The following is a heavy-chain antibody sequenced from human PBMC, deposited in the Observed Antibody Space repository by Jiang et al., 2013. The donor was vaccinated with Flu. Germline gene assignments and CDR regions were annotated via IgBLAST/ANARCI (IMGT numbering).Heavy chain of an antibody. D-gene: IGHD3-10*01. CDR2: IDTKTGSP. J-gene: IGHJ5*02. CDR3: ARDGHLRGP. Sequence: QSGSELKMPGASVKVSCRTSGYSFTDYALNWVRQAPGQGLEWMRWIDTKTGSPTYVQGFKGRFVFSMDTSVTTAYLEINGLKVEDTAIYYCARDGHLRGPWGQGTLVTVSS. V-gene: IGHV7-4-1*02. CDR1: GYSFTDYA.